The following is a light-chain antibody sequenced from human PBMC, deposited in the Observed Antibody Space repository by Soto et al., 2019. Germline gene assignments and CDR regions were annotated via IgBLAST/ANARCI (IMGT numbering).Light chain of an antibody. CDR2: GAS. CDR1: QSVSGTY. J-gene: IGKJ1*01. V-gene: IGKV3-20*01. Sequence: EIVLTQSPGTLSLSPGERATLSYRASQSVSGTYLAWYQQKPGQAPRLLIYGASSRATGIPDRFSGSGSGTDFTLTISRLEPEDFAVYYCQQYGTSRWTFCQGTKVEIK. CDR3: QQYGTSRWT.